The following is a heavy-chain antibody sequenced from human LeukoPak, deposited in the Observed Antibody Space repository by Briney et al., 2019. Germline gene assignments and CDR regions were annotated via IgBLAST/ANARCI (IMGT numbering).Heavy chain of an antibody. CDR2: IRYDGSNK. CDR3: AKDHSPPMTTVPPDAFDI. CDR1: GFTSSSYG. Sequence: GGSLRLSCAASGFTSSSYGMHWVRQAPGKGLEWVAFIRYDGSNKYYADSVKGRFTISRDNSKNTLYLQMNSLRAEDTAVYYCAKDHSPPMTTVPPDAFDIWGQGTMVTVSS. D-gene: IGHD4-17*01. V-gene: IGHV3-30*02. J-gene: IGHJ3*02.